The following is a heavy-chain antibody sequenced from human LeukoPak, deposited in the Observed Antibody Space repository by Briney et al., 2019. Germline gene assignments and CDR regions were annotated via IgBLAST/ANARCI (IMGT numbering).Heavy chain of an antibody. CDR2: ISGGSST. V-gene: IGHV3-23*01. Sequence: PGGSLRLSCAASGFTFRNYAMTWVRQAPGKGLEWVSAISGGSSTYFADSVKGRFTISRDNSENTVYLQMNSLRAEDTAAYYCAKKGGYDSSGYLPLEYWGQGTLVTVSS. D-gene: IGHD3-22*01. CDR3: AKKGGYDSSGYLPLEY. J-gene: IGHJ4*02. CDR1: GFTFRNYA.